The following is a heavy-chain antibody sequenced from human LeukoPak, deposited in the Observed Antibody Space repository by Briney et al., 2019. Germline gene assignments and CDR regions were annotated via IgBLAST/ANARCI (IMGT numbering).Heavy chain of an antibody. J-gene: IGHJ6*03. V-gene: IGHV1-69*06. CDR1: GGTFSSYA. CDR2: IIPIFGTA. D-gene: IGHD1-26*01. Sequence: SVKVSCKTSGGTFSSYAISWVRQAPGQGLEWMGGIIPIFGTANYAQKFQGRVTITADKSTSTAYMELSSLRSEDTAVYYCASRPYSYSSKDYYFYYMDVWGKGTTVTVSS. CDR3: ASRPYSYSSKDYYFYYMDV.